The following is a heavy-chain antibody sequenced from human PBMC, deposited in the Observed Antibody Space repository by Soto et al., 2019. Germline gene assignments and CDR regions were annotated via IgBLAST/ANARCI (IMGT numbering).Heavy chain of an antibody. Sequence: GASVKVSCKASGYTFTSYGISWVRQAPGQGLEWMGWISAYNGNTNYAQKLQGRVTMTTDTSTSTAYMELRSLRSDDTAVFYCARASYCSGGSCYYFDYWGQGTLVTVSS. CDR2: ISAYNGNT. CDR1: GYTFTSYG. V-gene: IGHV1-18*01. J-gene: IGHJ4*02. CDR3: ARASYCSGGSCYYFDY. D-gene: IGHD2-15*01.